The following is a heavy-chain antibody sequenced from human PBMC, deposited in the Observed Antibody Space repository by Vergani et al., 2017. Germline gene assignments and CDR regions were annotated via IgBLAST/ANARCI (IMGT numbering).Heavy chain of an antibody. CDR2: IYYSGST. V-gene: IGHV4-39*07. J-gene: IGHJ1*01. Sequence: QLQLQESCPGLVKPSETPSLTCTVSGGSINSSRYYWGWIRHPPGKGLEWIGSIYYSGSTYYNPSLKSRVTISVDTSKNQFSLKLSSVTAADTAVYYCARGYCSSTSCYASAEYFQHWGQGTLVTVSS. CDR3: ARGYCSSTSCYASAEYFQH. D-gene: IGHD2-2*01. CDR1: GGSINSSRYY.